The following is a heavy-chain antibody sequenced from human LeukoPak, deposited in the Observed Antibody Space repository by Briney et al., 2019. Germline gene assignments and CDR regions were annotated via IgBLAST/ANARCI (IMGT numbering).Heavy chain of an antibody. D-gene: IGHD2-21*01. J-gene: IGHJ6*03. CDR2: IRYDGSNK. CDR3: AKAYCGGDCYSYYYYMDV. Sequence: GGSLRLSCAASGFTFSSYGMHWVRQAPGKGLGWVAFIRYDGSNKYYADSVKGRFTISRDNSKNTLYLQMNSLRAEDTAVYYCAKAYCGGDCYSYYYYMDVWGKGTTVTVSS. CDR1: GFTFSSYG. V-gene: IGHV3-30*02.